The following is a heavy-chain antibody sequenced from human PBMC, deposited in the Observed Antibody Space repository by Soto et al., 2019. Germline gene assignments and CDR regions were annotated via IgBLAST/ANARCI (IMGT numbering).Heavy chain of an antibody. CDR3: AREGVRGMDV. Sequence: VRLVRSGAGVRKPGASGKVSCKASDYPSTSYDITGVHQATGRGLGWMGWINPNSPNTGYAQKFQGRVTMTRNTSISTAYMELSSLRSEDTAVYYCAREGVRGMDVWGQGTTVTVSS. V-gene: IGHV1-8*01. D-gene: IGHD3-16*01. CDR2: INPNSPNT. CDR1: DYPSTSYD. J-gene: IGHJ6*02.